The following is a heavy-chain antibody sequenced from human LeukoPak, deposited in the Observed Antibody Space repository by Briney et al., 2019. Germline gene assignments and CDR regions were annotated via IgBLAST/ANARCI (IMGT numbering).Heavy chain of an antibody. Sequence: SETLSLTCTASGGSMRGYYWSWLRQSPGKGLEWIGYIYDSETTNYNPSPKSRVTISVDLSRNHFSLRLTSVTAADTAVYYCARDGILVPGSDNWFDPWGQGTLVTVSS. CDR3: ARDGILVPGSDNWFDP. CDR2: IYDSETT. J-gene: IGHJ5*02. V-gene: IGHV4-59*01. D-gene: IGHD2/OR15-2a*01. CDR1: GGSMRGYY.